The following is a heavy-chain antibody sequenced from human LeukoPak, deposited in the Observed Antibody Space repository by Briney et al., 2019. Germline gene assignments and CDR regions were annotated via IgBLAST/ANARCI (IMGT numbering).Heavy chain of an antibody. D-gene: IGHD6-19*01. V-gene: IGHV6-1*01. CDR1: GDSVSSNSAA. CDR2: TYYRSKWYN. Sequence: SQTLSLTCAISGDSVSSNSAAWNWIRQSPSRGLEWLGRTYYRSKWYNDYAVSVKSRITINPDTSKNQFSLQLNSVTPEDTAVYYCARGTRKSAAVAGYLPDYWGQGTLVTVSS. CDR3: ARGTRKSAAVAGYLPDY. J-gene: IGHJ4*02.